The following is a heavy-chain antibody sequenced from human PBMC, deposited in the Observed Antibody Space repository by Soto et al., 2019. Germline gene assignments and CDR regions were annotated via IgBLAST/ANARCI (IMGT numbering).Heavy chain of an antibody. V-gene: IGHV4-61*01. D-gene: IGHD3-16*01. CDR3: ARERLGGLGHFFDI. CDR2: IYYSGTI. J-gene: IGHJ2*01. Sequence: QVQLQESGPGLVKPSETLSLTCTVSGGSVDSGSFYWSWIRQPPGKGLEWIAYIYYSGTINYNSSLKSRVTMSVDTSKNQFSLDLTSVTAADTAVYYCARERLGGLGHFFDIWGRGNLVTVSS. CDR1: GGSVDSGSFY.